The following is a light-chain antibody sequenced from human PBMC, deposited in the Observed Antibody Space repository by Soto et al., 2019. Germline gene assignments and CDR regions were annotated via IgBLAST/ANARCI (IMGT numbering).Light chain of an antibody. Sequence: DLQMTQPPYSLSAYVGDRVTITCLASQSISSYLNWYQQKPGKAPKLLIYAASSLQSGVPSRFSGSGSGTDFTLTISSLQPEDFATYNCQQSYSTPRTFGGGTKVDIK. CDR1: QSISSY. J-gene: IGKJ4*01. CDR3: QQSYSTPRT. V-gene: IGKV1-39*01. CDR2: AAS.